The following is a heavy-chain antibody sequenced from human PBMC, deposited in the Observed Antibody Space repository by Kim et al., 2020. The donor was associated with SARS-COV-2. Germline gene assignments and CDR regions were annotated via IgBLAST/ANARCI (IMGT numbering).Heavy chain of an antibody. CDR2: IHASGRT. CDR3: ARQVPGADRRFDY. Sequence: SETLSLICTVSGGSFSSYHWSWIRQSAGKGLEWIGRIHASGRTNYNPSLKSRLTMSVDTSKHQMSLKLSSVTAADTAMYYCARQVPGADRRFDYWGQGILGTVSS. J-gene: IGHJ4*02. V-gene: IGHV4-4*07. D-gene: IGHD6-19*01. CDR1: GGSFSSYH.